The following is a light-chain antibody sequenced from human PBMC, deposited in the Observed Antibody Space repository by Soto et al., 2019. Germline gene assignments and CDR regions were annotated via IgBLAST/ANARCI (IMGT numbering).Light chain of an antibody. J-gene: IGKJ1*01. CDR2: EVS. CDR1: QSLIHSDGNTY. CDR3: MQGTHWPWT. V-gene: IGKV2-30*02. Sequence: DVVMTQSPLSLPVTLGQPASISCRSSQSLIHSDGNTYLNWFQQRPGQSPRRLIYEVSDRDSGVPDRFGGSGSGTDLTLKISRAEAEDVGVYYCMQGTHWPWTFGQGTEVEIK.